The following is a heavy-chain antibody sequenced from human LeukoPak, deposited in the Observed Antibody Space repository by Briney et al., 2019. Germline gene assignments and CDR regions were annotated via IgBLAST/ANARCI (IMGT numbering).Heavy chain of an antibody. CDR1: GYTFTSYA. J-gene: IGHJ6*02. CDR3: ARDMPYYYYYYGMDV. V-gene: IGHV7-4-1*02. D-gene: IGHD2-2*01. CDR2: INTNTGNP. Sequence: ASVKVSCKASGYTFTSYAMNWVRQAPGQGLEWMGWINTNTGNPTYAQGFTGRFVFSLDTSVSTAYLRISSLKAEDTAVYYCARDMPYYYYYYGMDVWGQGTTVTVSS.